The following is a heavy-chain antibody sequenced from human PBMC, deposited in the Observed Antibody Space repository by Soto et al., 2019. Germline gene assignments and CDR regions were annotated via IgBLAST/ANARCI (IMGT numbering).Heavy chain of an antibody. Sequence: GGSLRLSCAASGFTFSRYGIHWVRQAPGKGLEWMAVISHDGSNKYYADSVKGRFTISRDNSKNTLYLQMNSLRVEETAVYYCAKDTSYYYGSGSSRKFDYWGQGALVTVSS. CDR2: ISHDGSNK. D-gene: IGHD3-10*01. V-gene: IGHV3-30*18. CDR1: GFTFSRYG. CDR3: AKDTSYYYGSGSSRKFDY. J-gene: IGHJ4*02.